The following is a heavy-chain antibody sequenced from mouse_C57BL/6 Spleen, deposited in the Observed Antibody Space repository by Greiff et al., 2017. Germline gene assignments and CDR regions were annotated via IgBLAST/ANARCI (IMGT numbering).Heavy chain of an antibody. CDR1: GYSFTGYF. CDR2: INPYNGDT. CDR3: ARSGGDGGSDGAMDY. Sequence: VQLQQSGPELVKPGDPVKISCKASGYSFTGYFMNWVMQSHGKSLEWIGRINPYNGDTFYNQKLKGKATLTVDKSSSTAHMELRSLTSEDAAVYYCARSGGDGGSDGAMDYWGQGTSVTVSS. V-gene: IGHV1-20*01. J-gene: IGHJ4*01. D-gene: IGHD1-1*02.